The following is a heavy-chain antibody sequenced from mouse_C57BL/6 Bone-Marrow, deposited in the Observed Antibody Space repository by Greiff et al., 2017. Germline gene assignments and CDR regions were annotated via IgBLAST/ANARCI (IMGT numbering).Heavy chain of an antibody. D-gene: IGHD1-1*01. Sequence: QVQLQQPGAELVRPGTSVKLSCKASGYTFTSYWMHWVKQRPGQGLEWIGVIDPSDSYTNYNQKFKGKATLTVDTSSSTAYMQLSSLTSGDSAVFYCARRYYGGFAYWGQGTLVTVSA. V-gene: IGHV1-59*01. CDR1: GYTFTSYW. CDR3: ARRYYGGFAY. CDR2: IDPSDSYT. J-gene: IGHJ3*01.